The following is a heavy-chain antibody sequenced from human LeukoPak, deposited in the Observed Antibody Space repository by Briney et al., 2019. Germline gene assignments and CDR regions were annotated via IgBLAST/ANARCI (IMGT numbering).Heavy chain of an antibody. D-gene: IGHD3-22*01. CDR3: ARDGGYHSSGPFDY. J-gene: IGHJ4*02. Sequence: GALLLSCAAAGFTFSSYGMHWVRPAPGKGLERAAVIRYGGSNNYYADSVKGRFTISRDNSKNTLYLQMNSLRAEDTAVYYCARDGGYHSSGPFDYWGQGTLVTVSS. CDR2: IRYGGSNN. CDR1: GFTFSSYG. V-gene: IGHV3-30*12.